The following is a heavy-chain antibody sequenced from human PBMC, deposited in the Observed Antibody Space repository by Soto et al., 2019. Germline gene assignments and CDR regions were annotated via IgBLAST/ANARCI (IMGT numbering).Heavy chain of an antibody. D-gene: IGHD5-18*01. CDR2: INPSGTYT. V-gene: IGHV3-11*06. CDR3: AREHHSKDV. CDR1: GFTFSDHY. Sequence: QVQLVESGGGLAKPGGSLRLSCAASGFTFSDHYMSWIRQAPGKGLEWISYINPSGTYTHYADSVKGRFTISRDNADNSLYLQMNSPRPEDTGLFYCAREHHSKDVSGQGATVTVSS. J-gene: IGHJ6*02.